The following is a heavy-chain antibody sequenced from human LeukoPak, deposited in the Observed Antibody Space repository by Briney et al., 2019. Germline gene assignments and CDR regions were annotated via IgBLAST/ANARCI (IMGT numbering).Heavy chain of an antibody. D-gene: IGHD3-10*01. V-gene: IGHV4-34*01. J-gene: IGHJ4*02. CDR3: ARGFYYGSRSEGYYFDS. Sequence: PSETLSLTCAVYGGSFSGYYWGWIRQPPGKGLEWIGSIYYSGSTYYSPSLQSRVTISVDTSKNQFSLKLNSVTAADTAVYYCARGFYYGSRSEGYYFDSWGQGTLVTVSS. CDR2: IYYSGST. CDR1: GGSFSGYY.